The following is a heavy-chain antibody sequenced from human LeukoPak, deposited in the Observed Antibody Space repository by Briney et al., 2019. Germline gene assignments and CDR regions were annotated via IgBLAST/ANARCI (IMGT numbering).Heavy chain of an antibody. CDR3: ARVPKYSSGWYYFDY. V-gene: IGHV1-69*01. CDR2: IIPVFGTA. J-gene: IGHJ4*02. Sequence: GASVKVSCKASGGTFSSYAISWVRQAPGQGLEWMGGIIPVFGTANYAQKFQGRVTITADESTSTAYMELSSLRSEDTAVYYCARVPKYSSGWYYFDYWGQGTLVTVSS. CDR1: GGTFSSYA. D-gene: IGHD6-19*01.